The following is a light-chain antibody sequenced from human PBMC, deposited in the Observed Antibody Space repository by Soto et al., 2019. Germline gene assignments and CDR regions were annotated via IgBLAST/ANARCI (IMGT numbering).Light chain of an antibody. Sequence: QSVLTQPPSASGTPGQRVTISCSGSSSNIGTNTVNWYQHLPGSAPKLLIYSNNQRPSGVPDRFSGSKSGTSASLAISGLQPHDEAPYSREAWDGSLNGVLLRGGTKVTVL. CDR2: SNN. CDR1: SSNIGTNT. V-gene: IGLV1-44*01. CDR3: EAWDGSLNGVL. J-gene: IGLJ2*01.